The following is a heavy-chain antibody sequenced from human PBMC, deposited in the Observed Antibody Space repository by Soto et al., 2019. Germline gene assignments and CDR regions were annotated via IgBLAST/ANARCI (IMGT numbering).Heavy chain of an antibody. J-gene: IGHJ6*03. CDR2: IRSKANSYAT. Sequence: EVQLVESGGGLVQPGGSLKLSCAASGFTFSGSAMHWVRQASGKGLEWVGSIRSKANSYATAYAASVKGRFTISRDDSKNTAYLQMNSRKTEDTSVYYYTRGIAAAGTNYYYYYYRDVWGNGTTVTFS. CDR1: GFTFSGSA. D-gene: IGHD6-13*01. V-gene: IGHV3-73*01. CDR3: TRGIAAAGTNYYYYYYRDV.